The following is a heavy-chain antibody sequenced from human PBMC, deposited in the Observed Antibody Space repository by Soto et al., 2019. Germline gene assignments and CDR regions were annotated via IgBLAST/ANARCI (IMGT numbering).Heavy chain of an antibody. V-gene: IGHV1-69*04. CDR3: ARDRGYDSFDY. Sequence: ASVKVSCKASGGTVSSYTISWVRQAPGQGLEWMGRIIPILGIANYAQKFQGRVTITADKSTSTAYMELSSLRSEDTAVYYCARDRGYDSFDYWGQGTLVTVSS. D-gene: IGHD5-12*01. J-gene: IGHJ4*02. CDR1: GGTVSSYT. CDR2: IIPILGIA.